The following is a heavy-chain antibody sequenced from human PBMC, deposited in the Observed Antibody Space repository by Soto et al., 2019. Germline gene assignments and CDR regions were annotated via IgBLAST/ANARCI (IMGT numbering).Heavy chain of an antibody. CDR1: GGSIRSYY. J-gene: IGHJ4*02. CDR2: IYYSGTT. CDR3: ARHGSSITMVRGVFDY. V-gene: IGHV4-59*08. Sequence: QVQLQESGPGLVKPSETLSLTCTVSGGSIRSYYWSWIRQPPGKGLEWIGYIYYSGTTYYNPSLKSRVTISVDTSKYRFSLNLSSVTAADTAVYYCARHGSSITMVRGVFDYWGQGTLVTVSS. D-gene: IGHD3-10*01.